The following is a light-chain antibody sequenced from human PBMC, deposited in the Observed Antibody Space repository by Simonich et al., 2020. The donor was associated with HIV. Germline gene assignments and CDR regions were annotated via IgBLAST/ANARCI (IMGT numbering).Light chain of an antibody. CDR3: YSTDSSGNHRV. Sequence: SYELTQPPSVSVSPGQTARITCSGDALTNKYAYWYQQKSGQAPVVVIYEDSKRPSGIPERFSGSSSGTMATLTISGAQVEDEADYYCYSTDSSGNHRVFGGGTKLTVL. CDR1: ALTNKY. V-gene: IGLV3-10*01. CDR2: EDS. J-gene: IGLJ3*02.